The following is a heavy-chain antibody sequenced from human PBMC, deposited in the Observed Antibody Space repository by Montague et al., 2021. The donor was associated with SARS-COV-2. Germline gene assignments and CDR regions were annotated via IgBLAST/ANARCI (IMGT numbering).Heavy chain of an antibody. J-gene: IGHJ4*02. CDR2: INQDETAK. CDR1: GFTSGDYQ. V-gene: IGHV3-7*01. D-gene: IGHD3/OR15-3a*01. CDR3: ARSPRGSGTGWIDY. Sequence: SLRLSCAASGFTSGDYQMTWVRQAPGKGLQWVANINQDETAKTYVDSVKGRFTISRDNAKNSLILQMNSLKDEDTAVYYCARSPRGSGTGWIDYWGQGTPVTVSS.